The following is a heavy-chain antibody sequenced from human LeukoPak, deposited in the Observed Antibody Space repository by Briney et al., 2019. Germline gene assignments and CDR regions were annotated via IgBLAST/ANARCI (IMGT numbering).Heavy chain of an antibody. V-gene: IGHV4-59*11. J-gene: IGHJ3*02. D-gene: IGHD4-17*01. Sequence: SETLSLTCTVSGDSFSSHYWTWIRQPPGKGLEWIGYISYRGSTNYNPSLKSRVTISIDTSRNQFSLKLSSVTAADTAVYYCARDLVTVTKGFDIWGHGTMVSVSS. CDR2: ISYRGST. CDR1: GDSFSSHY. CDR3: ARDLVTVTKGFDI.